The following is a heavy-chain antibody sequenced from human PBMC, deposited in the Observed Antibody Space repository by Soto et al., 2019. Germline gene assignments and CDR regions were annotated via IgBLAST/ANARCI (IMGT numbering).Heavy chain of an antibody. J-gene: IGHJ2*01. CDR2: IYYSGNT. CDR1: GGSISSGGYY. Sequence: QVQLQESGPGLVKPSQTLSLTCTVSGGSISSGGYYWSWIRQHPGKGLEWIGYIYYSGNTYYSPSLKSRVTISVDTSKNQFSLKLSSVTAADTAVYYCARGLIPWGESSEYFDLWGRGTLVTVSS. D-gene: IGHD3-16*01. V-gene: IGHV4-31*03. CDR3: ARGLIPWGESSEYFDL.